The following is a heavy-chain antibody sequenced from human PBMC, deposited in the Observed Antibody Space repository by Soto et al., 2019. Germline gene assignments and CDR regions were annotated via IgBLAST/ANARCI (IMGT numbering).Heavy chain of an antibody. CDR1: VFTFPRFG. J-gene: IGHJ6*02. V-gene: IGHV3-30*18. CDR2: ITYEGSQI. CDR3: AKGRGEMNWANYYGLDV. Sequence: PGWSLRLSCASSVFTFPRFGMHWVRQAPGKGLEWVALITYEGSQIYYADAVKGRFTISRDNGDNTLSLQMDNLRTEDTATYFCAKGRGEMNWANYYGLDVWGQGTTVTVSS. D-gene: IGHD7-27*01.